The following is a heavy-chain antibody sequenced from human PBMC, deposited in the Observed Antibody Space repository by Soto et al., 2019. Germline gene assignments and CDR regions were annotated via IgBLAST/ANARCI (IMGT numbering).Heavy chain of an antibody. CDR2: ISSNGGST. Sequence: EVQLVESGEGLVQPGGSLRLSCAASGFTFSSYAMHWVRQAPGKGLECVSTISSNGGSTYYVDSVKGRFTISRENSKNTLYLHMGSLRAEDMAVYYCARGGGRAALADFDYWGQGALVTVSS. J-gene: IGHJ4*02. D-gene: IGHD1-26*01. CDR3: ARGGGRAALADFDY. CDR1: GFTFSSYA. V-gene: IGHV3-64*02.